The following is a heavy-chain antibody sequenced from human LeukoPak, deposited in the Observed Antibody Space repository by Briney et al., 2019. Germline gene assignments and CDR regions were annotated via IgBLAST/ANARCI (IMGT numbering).Heavy chain of an antibody. J-gene: IGHJ4*02. Sequence: ASVKVSCKVSGYTLTELSMHWVRQAPGKGLEWMGGFDPEDGETIYAQKFQGRVTMTEDTSTDTAYMELSSLRSEDTAVYYCATALDIVATDLFDYWGQGTLVTVSS. CDR3: ATALDIVATDLFDY. D-gene: IGHD5-12*01. CDR1: GYTLTELS. CDR2: FDPEDGET. V-gene: IGHV1-24*01.